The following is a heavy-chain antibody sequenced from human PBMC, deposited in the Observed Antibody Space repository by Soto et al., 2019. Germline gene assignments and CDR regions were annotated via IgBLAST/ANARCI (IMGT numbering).Heavy chain of an antibody. CDR3: ARPDGDYYYGMDV. CDR1: GGSISSSSYY. D-gene: IGHD4-17*01. CDR2: IYYSGST. Sequence: SETLSLTCTVYGGSISSSSYYWGWIRQPPGKGLEWIGSIYYSGSTYYNPSLKSRVTISVDTSKNQFSLKLSSVTAADTAVYYCARPDGDYYYGMDVWGQGTTVTVS. J-gene: IGHJ6*02. V-gene: IGHV4-39*01.